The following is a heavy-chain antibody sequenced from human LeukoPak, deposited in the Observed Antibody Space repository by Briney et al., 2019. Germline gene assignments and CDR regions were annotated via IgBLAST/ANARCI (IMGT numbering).Heavy chain of an antibody. CDR1: GFTFSSYS. CDR3: ASEGDYVAFDI. D-gene: IGHD4-17*01. CDR2: ISSSSSYI. V-gene: IGHV3-21*01. Sequence: GGSPILSCAASGFTFSSYSMNWVRQAPGKGLEWVSSISSSSSYIYYADSVKGRFTISRDNAKNSLYLQMNSLRAEDTAVYYCASEGDYVAFDIWGQGTMVTVSS. J-gene: IGHJ3*02.